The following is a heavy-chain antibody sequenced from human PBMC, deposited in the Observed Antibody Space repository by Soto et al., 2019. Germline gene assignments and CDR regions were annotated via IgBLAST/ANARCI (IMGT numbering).Heavy chain of an antibody. D-gene: IGHD1-7*01. CDR2: IYYSGST. V-gene: IGHV4-39*01. CDR1: GGSISSSSYY. CDR3: ARHEGLINWNYVGAFDI. Sequence: QLQLQESGPGLVKPSETLSLTCTVSGGSISSSSYYWGWIRQPPGKGLEWIGSIYYSGSTYYNPSLKSRVTISVDTSKNQFSLKLSSVTAADTAVYYCARHEGLINWNYVGAFDIWGQGTMVTVSS. J-gene: IGHJ3*02.